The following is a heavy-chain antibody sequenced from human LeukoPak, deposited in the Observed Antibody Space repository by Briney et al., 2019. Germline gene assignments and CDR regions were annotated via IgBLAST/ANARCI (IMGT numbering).Heavy chain of an antibody. J-gene: IGHJ3*02. D-gene: IGHD2-15*01. V-gene: IGHV1-46*01. Sequence: EASVKVSCKASGYTFTSYYMHWVRQAPGQGLEWIGIINPSGGSTSYAQKFQGRVTMTRDTSTSTVYMELSSLRSEDTAVYYCARYCSGGSCHTYDAFDIWGQGTMVTVSS. CDR1: GYTFTSYY. CDR2: INPSGGST. CDR3: ARYCSGGSCHTYDAFDI.